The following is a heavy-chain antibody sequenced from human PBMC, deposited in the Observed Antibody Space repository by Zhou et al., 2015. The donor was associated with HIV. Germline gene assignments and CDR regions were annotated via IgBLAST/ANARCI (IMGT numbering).Heavy chain of an antibody. CDR2: ISGYNGVT. Sequence: QVQLVQSESEVKKPGASVEVSCRASGYSFVSYSIHWVRQVPGQGLEWMGWISGYNGVTDYAQTLQDRLTMTTDTSTNTAYMELRSLRSDDTAIYYCAKDHIHCCRSALNALDTWGQGTMVTVSS. D-gene: IGHD2-15*01. CDR1: GYSFVSYS. V-gene: IGHV1-18*01. J-gene: IGHJ3*02. CDR3: AKDHIHCCRSALNALDT.